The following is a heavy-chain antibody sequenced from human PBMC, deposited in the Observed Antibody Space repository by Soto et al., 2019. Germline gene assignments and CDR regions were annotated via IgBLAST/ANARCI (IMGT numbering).Heavy chain of an antibody. CDR2: ISGSGGST. J-gene: IGHJ5*02. CDR1: GFTFSSYA. CDR3: AKGNSRSWSTFGWFDP. D-gene: IGHD6-13*01. Sequence: GGSLRLSFAASGFTFSSYAMSWVRQAPGKGLEWVSAISGSGGSTYYADSVKGRFTISRDNSKNTLYLQMNSLRAEDTAVYYCAKGNSRSWSTFGWFDPLCQGNLGTVS. V-gene: IGHV3-23*01.